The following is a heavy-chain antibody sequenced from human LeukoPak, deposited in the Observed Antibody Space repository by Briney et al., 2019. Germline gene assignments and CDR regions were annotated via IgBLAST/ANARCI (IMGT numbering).Heavy chain of an antibody. Sequence: PGGSLRLSCAASGFTFGSFWMSWVRQAPGKGLEWVANINQDGREKYYLAFVKGRLTILRDNAKNSLYLQMSRLSAADTAVYFCTRDGSGTMNYWGQGTLLTVSS. CDR1: GFTFGSFW. J-gene: IGHJ4*02. D-gene: IGHD3-10*01. V-gene: IGHV3-7*04. CDR2: INQDGREK. CDR3: TRDGSGTMNY.